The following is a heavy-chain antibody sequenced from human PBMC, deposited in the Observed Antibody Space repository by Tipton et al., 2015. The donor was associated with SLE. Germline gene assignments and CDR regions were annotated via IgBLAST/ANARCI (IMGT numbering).Heavy chain of an antibody. CDR1: GFSFSSYW. CDR2: LKPDGSEQ. V-gene: IGHV3-7*01. Sequence: SLRLSCAASGFSFSSYWMTWVRQAPGKGLEWVGNLKPDGSEQYYADSVEGRFTISRDNAKNSLYLQMSSLRAEDTAIYFCARNRGYFALDYWGRGVLVSVSS. CDR3: ARNRGYFALDY. D-gene: IGHD1-26*01. J-gene: IGHJ4*02.